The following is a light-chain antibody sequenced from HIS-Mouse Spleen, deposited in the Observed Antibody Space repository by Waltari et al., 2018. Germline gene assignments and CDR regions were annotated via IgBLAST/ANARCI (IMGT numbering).Light chain of an antibody. CDR2: QDS. V-gene: IGLV3-1*01. Sequence: SYELTQPPPVSVSPGQPASITCSGDRFGEKYACWYQQKPGQSPVLAIYQDSKRPSGIPERFSGSNSGNTATLTISGTQAMDEADYYCQAWDSSTGRVFGGGTKLTVL. CDR3: QAWDSSTGRV. CDR1: RFGEKY. J-gene: IGLJ2*01.